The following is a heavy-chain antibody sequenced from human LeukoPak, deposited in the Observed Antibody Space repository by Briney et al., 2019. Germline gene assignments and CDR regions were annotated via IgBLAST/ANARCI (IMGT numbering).Heavy chain of an antibody. CDR2: IIPIFGTA. J-gene: IGHJ4*02. CDR1: GGTFSSYA. D-gene: IGHD3-22*01. Sequence: GASVKVSCKASGGTFSSYAISWVRQAPGQGLEWMGGIIPIFGTANYAQKFQGRVTITANESTSTAYMELSSLRSEDTAVYYCARDYYDSSGVLTDYWGQGTLVTVSS. CDR3: ARDYYDSSGVLTDY. V-gene: IGHV1-69*13.